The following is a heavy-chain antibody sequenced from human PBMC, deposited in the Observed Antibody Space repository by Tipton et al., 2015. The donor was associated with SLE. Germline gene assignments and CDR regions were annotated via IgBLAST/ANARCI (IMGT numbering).Heavy chain of an antibody. J-gene: IGHJ3*02. D-gene: IGHD6-13*01. Sequence: TLSLTCTVSDGSIRSYYWSWIRQPPGKGLEWIGYIYYTGSTNYNPSLKSRVTISVDTSKNQFSLKLSSVTAADTAVYYCARVRQQLTHDAFDIWGQGTMVTVSS. CDR3: ARVRQQLTHDAFDI. V-gene: IGHV4-59*12. CDR1: DGSIRSYY. CDR2: IYYTGST.